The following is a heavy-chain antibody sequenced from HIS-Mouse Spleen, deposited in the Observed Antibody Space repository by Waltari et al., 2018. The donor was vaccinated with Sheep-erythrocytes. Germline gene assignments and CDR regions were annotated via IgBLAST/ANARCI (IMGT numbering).Heavy chain of an antibody. Sequence: QVQLQQWGAGLLKPSETLSLTCAVYGGSFSGYYWSWIRQPPGKGLEWIGEINHSGSTNSTPSLKRRVTISVDTSKNQFSLKLSSVTAADTAVYYCARSITMIVVVIKTNWFDPWGQGTLVTVSS. J-gene: IGHJ5*02. CDR1: GGSFSGYY. CDR3: ARSITMIVVVIKTNWFDP. D-gene: IGHD3-22*01. CDR2: INHSGST. V-gene: IGHV4-34*01.